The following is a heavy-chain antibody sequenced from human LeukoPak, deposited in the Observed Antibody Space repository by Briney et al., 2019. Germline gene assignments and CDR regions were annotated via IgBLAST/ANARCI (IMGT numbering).Heavy chain of an antibody. D-gene: IGHD3-10*01. V-gene: IGHV1-8*01. CDR2: MNPNSGNT. Sequence: ASVKVSCKASGYTFTSYDINWVRQATGQGLEWMGWMNPNSGNTGYAQKFQGRVTMTRNTSISTAYMELSSLRSEDTAVYYCARGLGLNYGSGNDYWGQGTLVTVSS. CDR3: ARGLGLNYGSGNDY. J-gene: IGHJ4*02. CDR1: GYTFTSYD.